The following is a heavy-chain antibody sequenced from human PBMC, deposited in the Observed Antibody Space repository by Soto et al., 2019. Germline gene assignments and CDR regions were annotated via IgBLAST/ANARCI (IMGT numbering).Heavy chain of an antibody. CDR2: ISSSSSTI. V-gene: IGHV3-48*01. CDR1: GFTFSSYS. Sequence: EVQLVESGGGLVQPGGSLRLSCAASGFTFSSYSMNWVRQAPGKGLEWVSYISSSSSTIYYADSVKGRFTISRDNAKNSLYLQMNSLRAEDTAVYSCARDRFLEWLLFDYWGQGTLVTVSS. CDR3: ARDRFLEWLLFDY. D-gene: IGHD3-3*01. J-gene: IGHJ4*02.